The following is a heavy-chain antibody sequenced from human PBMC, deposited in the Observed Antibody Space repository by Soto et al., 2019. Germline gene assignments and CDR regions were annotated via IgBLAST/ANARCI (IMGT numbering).Heavy chain of an antibody. Sequence: QVQLQQWGAGLLKPSETLSLTCAVYGGSFSGYYWSWIRQPPGKGLEWIGEINHSGSTNYNPSLKSRVTILVHTSKNQFSLMLSSVTAADTAVYYCARTGYSGYPFDYWGQGTLVTVSS. CDR2: INHSGST. CDR3: ARTGYSGYPFDY. D-gene: IGHD5-12*01. V-gene: IGHV4-34*01. J-gene: IGHJ4*02. CDR1: GGSFSGYY.